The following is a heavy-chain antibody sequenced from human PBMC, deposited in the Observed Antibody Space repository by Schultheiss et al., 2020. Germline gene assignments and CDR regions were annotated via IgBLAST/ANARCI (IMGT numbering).Heavy chain of an antibody. D-gene: IGHD3-3*01. Sequence: GGSLRLSCAASGFTFSSYWMSWVRQAPGKGLEWVAVISYDGSNKYYADSVKGRFTISRDNSKNTLYLQMNSLRAEDTAVYYCARENFAWSGYQSFYYYYGMDVWGQGTTVTVSS. V-gene: IGHV3-30-3*01. CDR3: ARENFAWSGYQSFYYYYGMDV. CDR2: ISYDGSNK. J-gene: IGHJ6*02. CDR1: GFTFSSYW.